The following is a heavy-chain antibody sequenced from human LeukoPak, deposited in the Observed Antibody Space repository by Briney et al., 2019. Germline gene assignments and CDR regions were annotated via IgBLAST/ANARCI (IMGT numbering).Heavy chain of an antibody. V-gene: IGHV4-61*01. Sequence: SETLSFTCTVSGGSISSSSYYWSWIRQPPGKGLEWIGYIYYSGSTNYNPSLKSRVTISVDTSKNQFSLKLSSVTAADTAVYYCARGVRGTVRHSWYFDLWGRGTLVTVSS. CDR3: ARGVRGTVRHSWYFDL. CDR2: IYYSGST. J-gene: IGHJ2*01. D-gene: IGHD3-10*01. CDR1: GGSISSSSYY.